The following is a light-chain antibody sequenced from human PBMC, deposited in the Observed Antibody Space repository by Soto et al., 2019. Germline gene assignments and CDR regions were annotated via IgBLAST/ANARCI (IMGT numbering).Light chain of an antibody. J-gene: IGKJ2*01. CDR2: KAS. CDR1: QSISSW. V-gene: IGKV1-5*03. Sequence: DIQMTQSPSTLSASVGDRVTITCRASQSISSWLAWYQQKPGKAPKLLIYKASSLESGVPSRFSGSGSGTXFXLXXXXXQPDDFATYYCQQYNSYSPYTFGQGTKLEIK. CDR3: QQYNSYSPYT.